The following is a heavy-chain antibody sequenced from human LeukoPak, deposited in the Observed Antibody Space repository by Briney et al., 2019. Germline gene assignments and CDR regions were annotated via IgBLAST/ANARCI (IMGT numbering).Heavy chain of an antibody. V-gene: IGHV4-34*01. CDR1: GGSFSGYY. CDR2: INHSGST. J-gene: IGHJ4*02. D-gene: IGHD3-22*01. Sequence: PSETLSLTCAVYGGSFSGYYWSWIRQPPGKGLEWIGEINHSGSTNYNPSLKSRVTISVDTSKNQFSLKLSSVTAADTAVYYCARQVYYYDSNGYEHFDYWGQGTLVTVSS. CDR3: ARQVYYYDSNGYEHFDY.